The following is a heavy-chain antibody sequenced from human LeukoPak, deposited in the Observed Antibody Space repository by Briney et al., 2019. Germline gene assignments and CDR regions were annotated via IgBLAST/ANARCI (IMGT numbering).Heavy chain of an antibody. CDR1: GYTFTSYA. CDR3: ARASYFDWLLTPMYYFDY. D-gene: IGHD3-9*01. CDR2: INAGNGNT. Sequence: ASVKVSCKASGYTFTSYAMHWVRQAPGQRLEWMGWINAGNGNTKYSQKFQGRVTITRDTSASTAYMELSSPRSEDTAVYYCARASYFDWLLTPMYYFDYWGQGTLVTVSS. V-gene: IGHV1-3*01. J-gene: IGHJ4*02.